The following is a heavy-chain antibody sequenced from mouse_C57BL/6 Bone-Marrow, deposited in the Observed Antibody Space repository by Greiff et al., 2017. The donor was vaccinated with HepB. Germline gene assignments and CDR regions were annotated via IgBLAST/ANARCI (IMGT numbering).Heavy chain of an antibody. Sequence: EVQRVESGPELVKPGASVKISCKASGYSFTGYYMNWVKQSPEKSLEWIGEINPSTGGTTYNQKFKAKATLTVDKSSSTAYMQLKSLTSEDSAVYYCATYYYGSRYFDYWGQGTTLTVSS. V-gene: IGHV1-42*01. CDR1: GYSFTGYY. J-gene: IGHJ2*01. CDR3: ATYYYGSRYFDY. D-gene: IGHD1-1*01. CDR2: INPSTGGT.